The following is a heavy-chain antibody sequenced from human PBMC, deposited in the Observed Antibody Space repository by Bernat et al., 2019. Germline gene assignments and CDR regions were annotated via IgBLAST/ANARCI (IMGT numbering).Heavy chain of an antibody. J-gene: IGHJ4*02. V-gene: IGHV3-23*01. CDR1: GFTFSNYV. Sequence: EVQLLESGGTLVQPGGSLRLSCAASGFTFSNYVMTWVRQAPGKGLEWVSDISGSGDTIKYADSVKGRFTISRDNSMDTVYLQMNSLRAEDTAVYYCAKDKPMGLYSYWGQGTLVTVSS. CDR3: AKDKPMGLYSY. CDR2: ISGSGDTI. D-gene: IGHD4-11*01.